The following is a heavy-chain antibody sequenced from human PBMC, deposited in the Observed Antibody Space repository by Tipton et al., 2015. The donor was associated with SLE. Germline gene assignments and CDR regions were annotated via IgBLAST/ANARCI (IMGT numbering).Heavy chain of an antibody. J-gene: IGHJ6*03. Sequence: QSGAEVKKPGASVKVSCKASGYNFTSYGISWVRQAPGRGPEWMGWISGSNGNTNYAQQLQGRITMTTDTSTSTVYMELRSLRSDDTAVYYCATCTTGTTFYSCFYMDVWGKGTTVSVSS. CDR1: GYNFTSYG. CDR3: ATCTTGTTFYSCFYMDV. D-gene: IGHD1-1*01. V-gene: IGHV1-18*01. CDR2: ISGSNGNT.